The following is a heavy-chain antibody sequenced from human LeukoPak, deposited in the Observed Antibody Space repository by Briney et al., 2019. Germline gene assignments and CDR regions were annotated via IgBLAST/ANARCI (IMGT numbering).Heavy chain of an antibody. CDR1: GYSISRGYY. CDR2: IYHIGST. J-gene: IGHJ4*02. V-gene: IGHV4-38-2*01. CDR3: ARAGWIITSGIDY. D-gene: IGHD1-20*01. Sequence: SETLSLTCGVSGYSISRGYYWGWVRQPPRKGLEWIGTIYHIGSTYYNPALESRVTISVDTSKNEFSLNLNSVSAVDTALYYCARAGWIITSGIDYWGQGALVTVSS.